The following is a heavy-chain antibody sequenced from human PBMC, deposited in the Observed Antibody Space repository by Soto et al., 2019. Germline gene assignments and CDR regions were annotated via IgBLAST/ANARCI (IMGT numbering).Heavy chain of an antibody. J-gene: IGHJ4*02. Sequence: QVQLQESGPGLVKPSETLSLTCAVTSGSISNSEWWTWVRQPPGKGLEWIGEVHQRGSNNSNPSLKSRVTISIDKSENHFSLRLSSVTAADTAVYYCAGRMGSRPAWGQGTLVTVSS. D-gene: IGHD6-13*01. CDR3: AGRMGSRPA. CDR1: SGSISNSEW. CDR2: VHQRGSN. V-gene: IGHV4-4*02.